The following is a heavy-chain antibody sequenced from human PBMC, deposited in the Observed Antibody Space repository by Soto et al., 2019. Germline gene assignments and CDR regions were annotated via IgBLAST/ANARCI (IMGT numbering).Heavy chain of an antibody. Sequence: QVQLQESGPGLVKPSGTLSLTCAVSGASISSSHWWSWVRQPPGKGLEWIGEIYHSGSTYYNASLKSRVAISLDKSKNQFFLKLRSVTAADTAVYYCVRKDYSDWFFDLWGHGTLVTVSS. CDR1: GASISSSHW. CDR2: IYHSGST. CDR3: VRKDYSDWFFDL. J-gene: IGHJ2*01. V-gene: IGHV4-4*02. D-gene: IGHD4-4*01.